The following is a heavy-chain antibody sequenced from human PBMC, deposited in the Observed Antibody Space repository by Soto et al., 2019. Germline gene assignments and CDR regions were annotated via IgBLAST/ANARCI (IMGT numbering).Heavy chain of an antibody. D-gene: IGHD3-10*01. CDR1: GFTLSTYS. J-gene: IGHJ6*02. V-gene: IGHV3-48*02. CDR2: ISGSSNTI. Sequence: VQLVESGGGLIQRGGSLRLSCAASGFTLSTYSWNWVRQAPRKGLEWLSYISGSSNTIYYADSVKGRFTISRDNAKNSLYLQMNSLRDEDTAVYFCARGFDLQYGMDVWGQGTTVTVSS. CDR3: ARGFDLQYGMDV.